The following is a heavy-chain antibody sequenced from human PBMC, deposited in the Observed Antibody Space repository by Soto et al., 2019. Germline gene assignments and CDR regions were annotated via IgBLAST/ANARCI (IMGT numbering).Heavy chain of an antibody. V-gene: IGHV1-69*01. CDR2: IIPIFGTA. J-gene: IGHJ4*02. CDR1: GGTFSSYA. Sequence: QVQLVQSGAEVKKPGSSVKVSCKASGGTFSSYAISWVRQAPGQGLEWMGGIIPIFGTANYAQKFQGRVTITADESHSTAYLGASSLRTEGTAGYYCARQSSPRGFWRGYFDYWGQGTLVTVSS. D-gene: IGHD3-3*01. CDR3: ARQSSPRGFWRGYFDY.